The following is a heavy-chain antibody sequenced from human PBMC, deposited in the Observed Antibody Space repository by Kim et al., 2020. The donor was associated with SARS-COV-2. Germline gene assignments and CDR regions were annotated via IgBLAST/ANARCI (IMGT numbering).Heavy chain of an antibody. J-gene: IGHJ4*02. CDR3: ARHRDSSGWYGRFDY. CDR1: GYSFTSYW. D-gene: IGHD6-19*01. Sequence: GESLKISCKGSGYSFTSYWISWVRQMPGKGLEWMGRIDPSDSYTNYSPSFQGHVTISADKSISTAYLQWSSLKASDTAMYYCARHRDSSGWYGRFDYWGQGTLVTVSS. V-gene: IGHV5-10-1*01. CDR2: IDPSDSYT.